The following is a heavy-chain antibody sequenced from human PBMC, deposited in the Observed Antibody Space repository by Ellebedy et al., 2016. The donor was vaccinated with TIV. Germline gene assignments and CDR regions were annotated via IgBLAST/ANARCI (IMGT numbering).Heavy chain of an antibody. V-gene: IGHV3-21*01. D-gene: IGHD3-10*01. CDR1: GFTFSSYS. Sequence: GESLKISCAASGFTFSSYSMNWVRQAPGKGLEWVSSISSSSSYIYYADSVKGRFTISRDNAKNSLYLQMNSLRAEDTAVYYCARAGNTDYWGQGTLVTVSS. CDR2: ISSSSSYI. J-gene: IGHJ4*02. CDR3: ARAGNTDY.